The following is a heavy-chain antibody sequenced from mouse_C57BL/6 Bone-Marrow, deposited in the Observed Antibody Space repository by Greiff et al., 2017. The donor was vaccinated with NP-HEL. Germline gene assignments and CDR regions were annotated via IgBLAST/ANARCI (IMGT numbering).Heavy chain of an antibody. CDR2: ISSGGDYI. J-gene: IGHJ1*03. V-gene: IGHV5-9-1*02. CDR1: GFTFSSYA. CDR3: TRDGFITTVVARYFDV. D-gene: IGHD1-1*01. Sequence: EVKLVESGEGLVKPGGSLKLSCAASGFTFSSYAMSWVRQTPEKRLEWVAYISSGGDYIYYADTVKGRFTISRDNARNTLYLQMSSLKSEDTAMYYCTRDGFITTVVARYFDVWGTGTTVTVSS.